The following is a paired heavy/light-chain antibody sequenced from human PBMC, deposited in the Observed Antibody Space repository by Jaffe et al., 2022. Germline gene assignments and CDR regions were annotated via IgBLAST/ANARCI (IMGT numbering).Light chain of an antibody. CDR1: QSVSSY. Sequence: EIVLTQSPATLSLSPGERATLSCRASQSVSSYLAWYQHKPGQAPRLLIYDASNRATGIPARFSGSGSGTDFTLTISSLEPEDFAVYYCQQRSNWPPLFGPGTKVDIK. J-gene: IGKJ3*01. CDR3: QQRSNWPPL. CDR2: DAS. V-gene: IGKV3-11*01.
Heavy chain of an antibody. D-gene: IGHD3-16*01. J-gene: IGHJ4*02. Sequence: QVLLQESGPGLVKPSETLSLTCSVSGGSIYSYYWSWIRQPPGKGLEWIGYMYYSGSNNYNPSLKSRVTISVDTSKNQFSLKLSSVTAADTAVYYCAGAPNTYYFDFWGQGTLVTVSS. V-gene: IGHV4-59*01. CDR1: GGSIYSYY. CDR3: AGAPNTYYFDF. CDR2: MYYSGSN.